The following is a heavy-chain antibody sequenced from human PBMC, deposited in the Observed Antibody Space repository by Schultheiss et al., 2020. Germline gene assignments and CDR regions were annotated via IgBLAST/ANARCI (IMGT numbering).Heavy chain of an antibody. D-gene: IGHD3-22*01. CDR3: AKGPSSGSFDF. V-gene: IGHV3-23*01. Sequence: GGSLRLSCAASGFTFSSYAMSWVRQAPGKGLEWVSAISGSGGSTYYADSVKGRFTVSRDNAKNSLYLQMNSLRAEDTAVYYCAKGPSSGSFDFWGQGTLVTVSS. CDR1: GFTFSSYA. J-gene: IGHJ4*02. CDR2: ISGSGGST.